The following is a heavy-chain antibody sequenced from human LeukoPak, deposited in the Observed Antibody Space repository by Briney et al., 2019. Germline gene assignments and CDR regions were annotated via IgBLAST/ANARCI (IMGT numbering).Heavy chain of an antibody. CDR3: ARVSSSWYQDWYFDL. J-gene: IGHJ2*01. CDR1: GGSVSSYY. Sequence: PSETLSLTCTVSGGSVSSYYWSWIRQTPEKGLEWIGYMSYSERSDYGPSLKSRVTMSVGTSKNQFSLKMSYVTGADTGVYYCARVSSSWYQDWYFDLWGRGTLVTVSS. V-gene: IGHV4-59*02. D-gene: IGHD6-13*01. CDR2: MSYSERS.